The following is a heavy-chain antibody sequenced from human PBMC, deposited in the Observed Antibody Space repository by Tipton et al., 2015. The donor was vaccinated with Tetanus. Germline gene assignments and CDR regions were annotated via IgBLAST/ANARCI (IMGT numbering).Heavy chain of an antibody. CDR2: SWYDGTDK. J-gene: IGHJ4*02. V-gene: IGHV3-33*01. D-gene: IGHD2-15*01. Sequence: SGFIFSSYGTHWVRQAPGKGLEWVAVSWYDGTDKYYADSVKGRFTISRDNSKNILYLQMNSLRAEDTAVYYCAREADCSGGSCFSGDFDNWGQGTQVTVSS. CDR3: AREADCSGGSCFSGDFDN. CDR1: GFIFSSYG.